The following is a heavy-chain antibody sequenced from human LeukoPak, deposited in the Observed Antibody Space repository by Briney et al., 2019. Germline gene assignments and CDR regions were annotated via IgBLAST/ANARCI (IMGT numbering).Heavy chain of an antibody. CDR2: IIPIFGTA. CDR3: ARDRCSGGSCYSTSKYNWFDP. D-gene: IGHD2-15*01. CDR1: GGTFSSYA. J-gene: IGHJ5*02. V-gene: IGHV1-69*05. Sequence: SVKVSCKASGGTFSSYAISWVRQAPGQGLEWMGRIIPIFGTANYAQKFQGRVSITTDESTSTAYMELSSLRSEDTAVYYCARDRCSGGSCYSTSKYNWFDPWGQGTLVTVSS.